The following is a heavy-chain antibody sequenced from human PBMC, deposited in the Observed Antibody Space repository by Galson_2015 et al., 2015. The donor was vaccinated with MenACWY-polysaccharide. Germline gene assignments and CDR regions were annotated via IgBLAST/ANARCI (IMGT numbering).Heavy chain of an antibody. CDR1: WFSLTGRGGA. Sequence: PTLVNPPPTLTLPCNFSWFSLTGRGGAGGWIRQTTGKALGWLEVLSWDAGKRYHQPLKSQKHVLQGPHRKQGVLTMTNVDPADTATYYCASTGDQDGYNLGFDFWGQGAQVSVSS. CDR2: LSWDAGK. D-gene: IGHD5-24*01. CDR3: ASTGDQDGYNLGFDF. J-gene: IGHJ5*01. V-gene: IGHV2-5*02.